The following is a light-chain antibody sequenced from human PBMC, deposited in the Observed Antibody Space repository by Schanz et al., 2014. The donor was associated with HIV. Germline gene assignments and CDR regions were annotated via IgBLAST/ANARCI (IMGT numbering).Light chain of an antibody. CDR1: SSNPGAGYD. V-gene: IGLV1-40*01. J-gene: IGLJ2*01. Sequence: QSVLAQPPSVSGAPGQRVTISCTGSSSNPGAGYDVHWYQQLPGTAPKLLIYGNSNRPSGVSNRFSGSKSGNTASLTISGLQAEDEADYYCSSYTSSSTLVFGGGTKLTVL. CDR2: GNS. CDR3: SSYTSSSTLV.